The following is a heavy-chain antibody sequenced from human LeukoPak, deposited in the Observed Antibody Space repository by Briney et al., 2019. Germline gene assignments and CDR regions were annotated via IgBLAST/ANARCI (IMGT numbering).Heavy chain of an antibody. CDR2: IYYTGST. D-gene: IGHD6-13*01. CDR1: GGSISSYY. J-gene: IGHJ4*02. V-gene: IGHV4-59*01. Sequence: SETLSLTCTVSGGSISSYYWSWIRQPPGKGLEWIGYIYYTGSTDYNPSLKSRVALSVDTSKNQFSLKLSSVTAADTAVYYCARGSKAAPGTFDYWGQGTLVTVSS. CDR3: ARGSKAAPGTFDY.